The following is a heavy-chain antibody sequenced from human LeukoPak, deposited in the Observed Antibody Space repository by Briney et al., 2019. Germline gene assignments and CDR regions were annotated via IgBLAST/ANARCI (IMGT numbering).Heavy chain of an antibody. CDR3: AKAKPEAGDYYYYGMDV. V-gene: IGHV3-30*18. J-gene: IGHJ6*02. CDR2: ISYDGTNK. D-gene: IGHD6-19*01. Sequence: GGSLRLSCAASGFTFSSYAMHWVRQAPGKGLEWVAVISYDGTNKYYADSVKGRVTISRDNSKNTLYPQMNSLRAEDTAVYYCAKAKPEAGDYYYYGMDVWGQGTTVTVSS. CDR1: GFTFSSYA.